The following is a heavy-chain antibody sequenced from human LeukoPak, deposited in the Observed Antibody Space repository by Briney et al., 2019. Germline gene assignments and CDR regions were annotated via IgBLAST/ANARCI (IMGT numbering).Heavy chain of an antibody. V-gene: IGHV4-39*01. J-gene: IGHJ4*02. D-gene: IGHD3-10*01. CDR3: ARHPRVLLWSRVGYFDY. CDR1: GGSISSSSYY. CDR2: VNHSGSS. Sequence: SETLSLTCTVSGGSISSSSYYWGWIRQPPGKGLEWIGEVNHSGSSNYNPSLKSRVTISVDTSKNQFSLKLSSVTATDTAVYYCARHPRVLLWSRVGYFDYWGQGTLVTVSS.